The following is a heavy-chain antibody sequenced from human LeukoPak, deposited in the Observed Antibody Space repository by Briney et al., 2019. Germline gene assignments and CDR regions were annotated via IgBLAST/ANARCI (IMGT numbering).Heavy chain of an antibody. CDR1: GFTFSSYG. V-gene: IGHV3-66*01. CDR3: AGGGSRRTLFDY. CDR2: IYSGGST. Sequence: GRSLRLSCAASGFTFSSYGMHWVRQAPGKGLEWVSVIYSGGSTYYADSVKGRFTISRDSSKNTLSLQMNSLRAEDTAVYYCAGGGSRRTLFDYWGQGTLVTVSS. J-gene: IGHJ4*02. D-gene: IGHD1-26*01.